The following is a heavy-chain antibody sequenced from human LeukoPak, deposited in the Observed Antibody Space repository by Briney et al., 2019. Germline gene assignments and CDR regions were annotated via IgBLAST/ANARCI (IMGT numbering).Heavy chain of an antibody. CDR3: ARRRGYAAAAGTYSYYYYYYMDV. Sequence: SETLSLTCAVYGGSFSGYYWSWIRQPPGKGLEWIGEINHSGSTNHNPSLKSRVTISVDTSKNQFSLKLSSVTAADTAVYYCARRRGYAAAAGTYSYYYYYYMDVWGKGTTVTVSS. CDR1: GGSFSGYY. D-gene: IGHD6-13*01. CDR2: INHSGST. J-gene: IGHJ6*03. V-gene: IGHV4-34*01.